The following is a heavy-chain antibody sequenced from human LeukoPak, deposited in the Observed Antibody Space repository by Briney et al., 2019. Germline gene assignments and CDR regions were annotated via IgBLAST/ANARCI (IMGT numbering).Heavy chain of an antibody. CDR3: ARDLDSVAGDI. Sequence: GAPVKVSCKASGYTFTAQYMHWVRQAPGPGPEWRGWIYPKTGGTNLAQKFQGRVTMTRDTSISTGYMELSRLRSDDTAVYFCARDLDSVAGDIWGQGTLVIVSS. J-gene: IGHJ3*02. CDR2: IYPKTGGT. V-gene: IGHV1-2*02. D-gene: IGHD5-12*01. CDR1: GYTFTAQY.